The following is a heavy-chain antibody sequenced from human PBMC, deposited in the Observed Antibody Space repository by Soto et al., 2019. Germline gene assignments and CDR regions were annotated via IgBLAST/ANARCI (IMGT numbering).Heavy chain of an antibody. J-gene: IGHJ5*02. CDR1: GFTFSSYA. CDR2: ISYDGSNK. Sequence: PGGSLRLSCAASGFTFSSYAMHWVRQAPGKGLEWVAVISYDGSNKYYADSVKGRFTISRDNSKNTLYLHMSSLRPDDTAVYFCARHVASTVTTSDWFDPWGQGTLVTVSS. CDR3: ARHVASTVTTSDWFDP. D-gene: IGHD4-4*01. V-gene: IGHV3-30-3*01.